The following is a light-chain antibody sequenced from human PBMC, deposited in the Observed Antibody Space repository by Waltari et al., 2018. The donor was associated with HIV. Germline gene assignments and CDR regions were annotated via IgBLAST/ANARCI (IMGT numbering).Light chain of an antibody. Sequence: EIVLTQSPATLSLSPGERVTLSCRASQSVDTYLAWYQQKSCQSPRLLIYDASIRATGIPARFSGSGSGTDFTLTISSLEPEDFAVYYCQQRSTWPPAPTFGGGTKVEIK. CDR1: QSVDTY. CDR3: QQRSTWPPAPT. CDR2: DAS. J-gene: IGKJ4*01. V-gene: IGKV3-11*01.